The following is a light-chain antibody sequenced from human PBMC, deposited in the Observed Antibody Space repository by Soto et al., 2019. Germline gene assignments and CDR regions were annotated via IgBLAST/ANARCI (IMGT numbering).Light chain of an antibody. J-gene: IGLJ3*02. CDR2: GNS. CDR3: QSYDSSLRGSRV. Sequence: QSVLTQPPSVSWAPGQRVTISCTGSSSNIGAGYDVHWYQQLPGTAPKLLIYGNSNRPSGVPDRFSGSNSGTSASLAITGLQAEDEADYYCQSYDSSLRGSRVFGGGTKLTVL. CDR1: SSNIGAGYD. V-gene: IGLV1-40*01.